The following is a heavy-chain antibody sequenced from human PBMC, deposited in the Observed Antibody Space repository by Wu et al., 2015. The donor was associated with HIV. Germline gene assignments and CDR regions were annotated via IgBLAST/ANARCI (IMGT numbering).Heavy chain of an antibody. D-gene: IGHD3-22*01. CDR2: IIPILGTT. Sequence: QVQLVQSGAEVKKPGSSVKISCRASGNTFNAINWVRQAPGQGLEWMGGIIPILGTTHFAQKFQGRVTITADESTSISYMELSSLRSEDTAVYYCASSPYDSSGYFYGGFFDYWGQGTLVPVSS. CDR3: ASSPYDSSGYFYGGFFDY. CDR1: GNTFNA. V-gene: IGHV1-69*12. J-gene: IGHJ4*02.